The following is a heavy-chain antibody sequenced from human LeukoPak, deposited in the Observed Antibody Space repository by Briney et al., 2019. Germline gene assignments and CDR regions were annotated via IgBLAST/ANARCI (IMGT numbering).Heavy chain of an antibody. CDR1: GGSISSHY. CDR2: IYHSGST. D-gene: IGHD2-2*01. V-gene: IGHV4-59*08. J-gene: IGHJ3*02. Sequence: KPSETLSLTCTVSGGSISSHYWSWIRQPPGKGLEWIAYIYHSGSTNYNPSLKSRVTISLDTSKNQFSLKLSSVTAADTAVYYCARGKTDCSSTSCTYDAFDIWGQGTMVTVSS. CDR3: ARGKTDCSSTSCTYDAFDI.